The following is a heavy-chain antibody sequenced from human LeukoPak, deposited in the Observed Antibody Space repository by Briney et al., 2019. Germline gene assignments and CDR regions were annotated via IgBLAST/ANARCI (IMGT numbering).Heavy chain of an antibody. CDR2: ISSGSVTI. V-gene: IGHV3-48*01. Sequence: GGSLRLSCAASGFIFSSYSMNWVRQAPGKGLEWLSFISSGSVTIYYTDSVKGRFTISRDNSKNTLYLQMNSLRAEDTAVYYCAKEGDSYYYGSGSYYHLDYWGQGTLVTVSS. CDR1: GFIFSSYS. CDR3: AKEGDSYYYGSGSYYHLDY. J-gene: IGHJ4*02. D-gene: IGHD3-10*01.